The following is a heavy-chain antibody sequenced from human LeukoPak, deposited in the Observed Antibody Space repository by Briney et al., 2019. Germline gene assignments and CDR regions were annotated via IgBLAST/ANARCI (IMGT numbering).Heavy chain of an antibody. CDR3: ARGRGSGSYYYYYYYVGG. Sequence: SETLSLTCAVYGGSFSGYYWSWIRQPPGKGLEWIGEINHSGSTNYNPSLKSRVTISVDTSKNQFSLKLSSVTAADTAVYYCARGRGSGSYYYYYYYVGGWGKGTTVADSS. D-gene: IGHD3-10*01. V-gene: IGHV4-34*01. CDR1: GGSFSGYY. J-gene: IGHJ6*03. CDR2: INHSGST.